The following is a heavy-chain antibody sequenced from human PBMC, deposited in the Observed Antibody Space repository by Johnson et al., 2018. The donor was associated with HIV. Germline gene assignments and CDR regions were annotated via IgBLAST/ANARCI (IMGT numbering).Heavy chain of an antibody. CDR3: AKSGLFVLVVYAPDVFDI. J-gene: IGHJ3*02. CDR1: GFTFSTYA. D-gene: IGHD2-8*02. V-gene: IGHV3-30-3*02. CDR2: ISYDGSNK. Sequence: QLVESGGGVVQPGRSLRLSCAASGFTFSTYAMHWVRQAPGKGLEWVAVISYDGSNKYYADSVKGRFTISRDNSKNTLYLQMNSLRAENTAVYYCAKSGLFVLVVYAPDVFDIWGQGTMVTVSS.